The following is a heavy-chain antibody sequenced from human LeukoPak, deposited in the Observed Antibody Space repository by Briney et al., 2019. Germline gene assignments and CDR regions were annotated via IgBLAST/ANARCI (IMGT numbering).Heavy chain of an antibody. J-gene: IGHJ4*02. D-gene: IGHD4-23*01. V-gene: IGHV4-39*01. CDR1: GASITIGAESYH. CDR3: ARFPRFRVVNPY. Sequence: SETLSLTCTVSGASITIGAESYHWGWIRQPPGKGLEWIGSIYYSGSTYYNPSLKSRVTISVDTSKNQFSLKLSSVTAADTAVYYCARFPRFRVVNPYWGQGTLVTVSS. CDR2: IYYSGST.